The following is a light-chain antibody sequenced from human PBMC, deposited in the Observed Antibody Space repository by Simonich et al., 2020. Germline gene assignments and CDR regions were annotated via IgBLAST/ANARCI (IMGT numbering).Light chain of an antibody. V-gene: IGKV1-13*02. CDR1: QGISSA. CDR3: QQFNSYRIT. Sequence: AIQLTQSPSSLSASVGDRVTNTCRASQGISSALAWYQQKPGKAPKLLIYDASSLESGVPSRFSGSGSGTDFTLTISSLQPEDFATYYCQQFNSYRITFGQGTRLEIK. CDR2: DAS. J-gene: IGKJ5*01.